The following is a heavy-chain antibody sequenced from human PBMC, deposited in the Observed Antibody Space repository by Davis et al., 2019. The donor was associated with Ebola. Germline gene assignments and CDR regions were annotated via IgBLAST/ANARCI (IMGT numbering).Heavy chain of an antibody. CDR3: ARATTVTTNYWYFDL. CDR2: INAGNGNT. V-gene: IGHV1-3*01. D-gene: IGHD4-17*01. CDR1: GYTFTSYA. J-gene: IGHJ2*01. Sequence: ASVKVSCKASGYTFTSYAMHWVRQAPGQRLEWMGWINAGNGNTKYSQKFQGRVTMTTDTSTSTAYMELRSLRSDDTAVYYCARATTVTTNYWYFDLWGRGTQVTVSS.